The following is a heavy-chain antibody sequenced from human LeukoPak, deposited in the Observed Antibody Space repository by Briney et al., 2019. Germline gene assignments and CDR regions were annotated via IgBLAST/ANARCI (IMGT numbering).Heavy chain of an antibody. CDR1: GFTFSSYG. CDR3: AKVLGPSMDV. J-gene: IGHJ6*03. V-gene: IGHV3-30*18. Sequence: PGGSLRLSCAASGFTFSSYGMHWVRQAPGKGLGWVAVISYDGSNKYYADSVKGRFTISRDNSKNTLYLQMNSLRAEDTAVYYCAKVLGPSMDVWGKGTTVTVSS. CDR2: ISYDGSNK. D-gene: IGHD3-10*01.